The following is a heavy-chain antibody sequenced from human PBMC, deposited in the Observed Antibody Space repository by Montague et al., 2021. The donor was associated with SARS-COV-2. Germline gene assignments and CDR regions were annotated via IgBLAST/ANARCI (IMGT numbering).Heavy chain of an antibody. CDR2: ISWDGGST. D-gene: IGHD3-3*01. J-gene: IGHJ4*02. Sequence: SLRLSCAASGFTFDDYAMHWVRQAPGKGLEWVSLISWDGGSTYYADSVKGRFTISRDNSKNSLYLQMNSLRAEDTALYYCAKTDFRSGYYFDYWGQGTLVTVSS. CDR1: GFTFDDYA. CDR3: AKTDFRSGYYFDY. V-gene: IGHV3-43D*03.